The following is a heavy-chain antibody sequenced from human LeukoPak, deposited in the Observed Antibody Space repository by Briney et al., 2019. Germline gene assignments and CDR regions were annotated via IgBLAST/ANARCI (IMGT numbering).Heavy chain of an antibody. V-gene: IGHV1-2*02. D-gene: IGHD5-12*01. Sequence: ASVKVSCKASGYTFTGYYMHWVRQAPGQGLEWMGWINPNSGGTNYAQKFQGRVTMTRDTSISTAYMGLSRLRSDDTAVYYCARDLGYSGYDQDYYYYYYMDVWGKGTTVTVSS. CDR3: ARDLGYSGYDQDYYYYYYMDV. CDR1: GYTFTGYY. J-gene: IGHJ6*03. CDR2: INPNSGGT.